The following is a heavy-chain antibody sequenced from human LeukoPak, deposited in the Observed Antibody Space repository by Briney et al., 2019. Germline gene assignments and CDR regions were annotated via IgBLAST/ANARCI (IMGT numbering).Heavy chain of an antibody. CDR2: IIPIFGTA. CDR3: ARGAIAAAGTGGYFDY. D-gene: IGHD6-13*01. CDR1: GYTFTSYD. Sequence: SVKVSCKASGYTFTSYDINWVRQATGQGLEWMGGIIPIFGTANYAQKFQGRVTITADESTSTAYMELSSLRSEDTAVYYCARGAIAAAGTGGYFDYWGQGTLVTVSS. V-gene: IGHV1-69*13. J-gene: IGHJ4*02.